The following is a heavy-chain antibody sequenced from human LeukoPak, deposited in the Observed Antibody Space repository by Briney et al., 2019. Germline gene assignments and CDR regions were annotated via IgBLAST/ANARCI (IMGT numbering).Heavy chain of an antibody. CDR3: AKQGYSSGWYYFDY. D-gene: IGHD6-19*01. J-gene: IGHJ4*02. V-gene: IGHV3-33*06. Sequence: PGGSPRLSCAASGFTFSSYGMHWVRQAPGKGLEWVAVIWYDGSNKYYADSVKGRFTISRDNSKNTLYLQMNSLRAEDTAVYYCAKQGYSSGWYYFDYWGQGTLVTVSS. CDR1: GFTFSSYG. CDR2: IWYDGSNK.